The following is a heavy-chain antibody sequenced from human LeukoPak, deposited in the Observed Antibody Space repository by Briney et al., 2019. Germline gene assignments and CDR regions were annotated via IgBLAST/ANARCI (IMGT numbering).Heavy chain of an antibody. J-gene: IGHJ4*02. CDR3: ARVGYYDSSGPCPDY. V-gene: IGHV3-48*03. Sequence: HTGGSLRLSCAASGFTFSSYEMNWVRQAPGKGLEWVSYISSSGSIIYYADSVKGRFTISRDNAKNSLYLQMNSLRAEDTAVYYCARVGYYDSSGPCPDYWGQGTLVTVSS. CDR1: GFTFSSYE. CDR2: ISSSGSII. D-gene: IGHD3-22*01.